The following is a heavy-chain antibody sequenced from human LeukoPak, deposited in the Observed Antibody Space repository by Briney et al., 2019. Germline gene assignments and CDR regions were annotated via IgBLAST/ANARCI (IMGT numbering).Heavy chain of an antibody. V-gene: IGHV5-51*01. CDR1: GYSFTSYW. CDR2: IYPGDSDT. CDR3: ARLYYYDRSGYYPY. Sequence: GASMKISCKGSGYSFTSYWICWVRQIGGKGLEWIGIIYPGDSDTTYRPSFQGQVTISVDKSISTAYLQWSSLKASGTGMCYCARLYYYDRSGYYPYWGQGTLVTVSS. D-gene: IGHD3-22*01. J-gene: IGHJ4*02.